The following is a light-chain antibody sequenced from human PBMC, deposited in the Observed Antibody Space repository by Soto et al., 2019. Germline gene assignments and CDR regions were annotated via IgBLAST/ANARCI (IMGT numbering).Light chain of an antibody. V-gene: IGKV1-5*03. J-gene: IGKJ1*01. CDR1: QSISSW. CDR3: QHYNAYPWT. CDR2: KAS. Sequence: DIQMTQSPSTLSASVGDRVTITCRASQSISSWLAWYQQKPGKAPKLVIYKASSLETGVPLRFSGSGSGTEFTLTISSLQPDDIATYYCQHYNAYPWTFGQGTQVEIK.